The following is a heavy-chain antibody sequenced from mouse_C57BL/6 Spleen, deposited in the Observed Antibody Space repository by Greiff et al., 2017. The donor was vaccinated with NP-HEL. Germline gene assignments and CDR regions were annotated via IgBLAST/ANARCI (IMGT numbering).Heavy chain of an antibody. Sequence: EVQLHQSGPELVKPGASVKISCKASGYSFTGYYMHWVKQSHGNILDWIGYIYPYNGVSSYNQKFKGKATLTVDKSSSTAYMELRSLTSEDSAVYYCARSRLWSPGDYAMDYWGQGTSVTVSS. J-gene: IGHJ4*01. D-gene: IGHD1-1*02. CDR2: IYPYNGVS. CDR3: ARSRLWSPGDYAMDY. CDR1: GYSFTGYY. V-gene: IGHV1-31*01.